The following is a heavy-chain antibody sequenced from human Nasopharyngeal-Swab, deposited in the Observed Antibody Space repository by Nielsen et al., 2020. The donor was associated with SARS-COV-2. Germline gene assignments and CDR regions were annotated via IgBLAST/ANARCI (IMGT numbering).Heavy chain of an antibody. V-gene: IGHV4-30-2*01. Sequence: SETLSPTCDPPDGSTSSGGYSWSWIRQPPGKGLEWIGYIYHSGSTYYNPSLKSRVTISVDRSKNQFSLKLSSVTAADTAVYYCARSKKQQLTRVDYWGQGTLVTVSS. CDR2: IYHSGST. CDR3: ARSKKQQLTRVDY. J-gene: IGHJ4*02. D-gene: IGHD6-13*01. CDR1: DGSTSSGGYS.